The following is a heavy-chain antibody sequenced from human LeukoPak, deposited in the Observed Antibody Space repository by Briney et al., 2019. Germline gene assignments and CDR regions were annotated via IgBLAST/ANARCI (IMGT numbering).Heavy chain of an antibody. CDR1: GDSISIGSYY. CDR2: MNTTGST. V-gene: IGHV4-61*09. J-gene: IGHJ4*02. CDR3: ARDWDY. Sequence: PSETLSLTCTVSGDSISIGSYYWSWIRQPAGKGLEWIGHMNTTGSTKYNPSLKSRVTISVDRTNNQFSLKLSSVTVADTAVYYCARDWDYSGQGTLDAVSP.